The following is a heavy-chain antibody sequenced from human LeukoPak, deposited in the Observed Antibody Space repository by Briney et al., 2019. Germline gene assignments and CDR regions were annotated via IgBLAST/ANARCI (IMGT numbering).Heavy chain of an antibody. Sequence: GGSLRLSCAASGFTLSSYAIHWVRQAPGKGLEWVAVISYDGSNKYYADSVKGRFTISRDNSKNTLYLQMNSLRAEDTAVYYCARSPDNSYYFDYWGQGTTVTVSS. CDR3: ARSPDNSYYFDY. V-gene: IGHV3-30-3*01. J-gene: IGHJ4*02. CDR1: GFTLSSYA. CDR2: ISYDGSNK.